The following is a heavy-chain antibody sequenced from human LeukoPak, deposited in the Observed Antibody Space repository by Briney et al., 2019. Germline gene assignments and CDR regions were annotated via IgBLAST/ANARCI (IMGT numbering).Heavy chain of an antibody. J-gene: IGHJ4*02. Sequence: GGSLRLSCATSGFTFSSYGMHWVRQAPGKVLEWVAFIRYDGSDKYYADSVKGRLTISRDNSKNTLYLQMNSLRAEDTPVYYCAKDQDDYYGSGSYYNPLDYWGQGTLVTVSS. CDR2: IRYDGSDK. CDR1: GFTFSSYG. V-gene: IGHV3-30*02. CDR3: AKDQDDYYGSGSYYNPLDY. D-gene: IGHD3-10*01.